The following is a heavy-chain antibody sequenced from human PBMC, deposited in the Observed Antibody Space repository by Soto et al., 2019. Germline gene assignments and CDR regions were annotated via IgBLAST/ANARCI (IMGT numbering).Heavy chain of an antibody. D-gene: IGHD3-10*01. CDR1: GFTFTTSA. CDR3: AKGVGGGNSVYFDY. J-gene: IGHJ4*02. V-gene: IGHV3-23*01. Sequence: GGSLRLSCVASGFTFTTSAMNWVRQAPGKGLEWVSVISTDGVTTHYADSVKGRFTTSRDNSKNTLYVQMHSLRDEDTAVYYCAKGVGGGNSVYFDYWGQGTVVTVSS. CDR2: ISTDGVTT.